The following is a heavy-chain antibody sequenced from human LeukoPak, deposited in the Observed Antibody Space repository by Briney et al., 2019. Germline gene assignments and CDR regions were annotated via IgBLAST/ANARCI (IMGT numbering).Heavy chain of an antibody. CDR1: GYTFTGYY. D-gene: IGHD3-10*01. CDR3: AREDTARYYNDY. Sequence: ASVKVSCKSSGYTFTGYYMHWVRQAPGQGLEWMGIINPSGGSTSYVQKFQGRVTMTRDTSTSTVYMELSSLRSEDTAVYYCAREDTARYYNDYWGQGTLVTVSS. CDR2: INPSGGST. V-gene: IGHV1-46*01. J-gene: IGHJ4*02.